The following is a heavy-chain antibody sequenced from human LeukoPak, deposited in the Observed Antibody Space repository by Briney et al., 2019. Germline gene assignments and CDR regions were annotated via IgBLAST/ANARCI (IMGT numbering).Heavy chain of an antibody. J-gene: IGHJ4*02. D-gene: IGHD5-18*01. Sequence: GGSLRLSCAASGFTFSYYAMAWVRQAPGKGLERVSSISGGSTYYADSVKGRFTISRDNSKNTLYLQMNSLRAEDTAVYYCAKGGYNYGYVDYWGQGTLVTVSS. CDR2: ISGGST. CDR3: AKGGYNYGYVDY. CDR1: GFTFSYYA. V-gene: IGHV3-23*01.